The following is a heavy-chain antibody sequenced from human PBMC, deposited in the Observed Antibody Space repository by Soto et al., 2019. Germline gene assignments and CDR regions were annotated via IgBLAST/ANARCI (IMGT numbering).Heavy chain of an antibody. CDR1: GVSVSRNY. V-gene: IGHV3-53*02. J-gene: IGHJ5*02. D-gene: IGHD3-10*01. Sequence: QLVETGGGLIQPGTSLTLSCAASGVSVSRNYMTWVRQAPGKGLEWVSFVYSCGATFYADSVKGRFILSRDDSQNTMYLPMKNLSAKDTAIYYCERVPGRPWGQGTLVTVAS. CDR2: VYSCGAT. CDR3: ERVPGRP.